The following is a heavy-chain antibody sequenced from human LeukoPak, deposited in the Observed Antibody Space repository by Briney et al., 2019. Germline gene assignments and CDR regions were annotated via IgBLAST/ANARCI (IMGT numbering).Heavy chain of an antibody. D-gene: IGHD2-2*01. V-gene: IGHV4-4*07. J-gene: IGHJ5*02. Sequence: SETLSLTCTVSGGSISSYYWSWIRQPAGKGLEWIGRIYTSGSTNYNPSLKSRVTMSVDTSKNQFSLKLSSVTAADTAVYYCARGPYCSSTSCSLAVNWFDPWGQGTLVTVSS. CDR2: IYTSGST. CDR1: GGSISSYY. CDR3: ARGPYCSSTSCSLAVNWFDP.